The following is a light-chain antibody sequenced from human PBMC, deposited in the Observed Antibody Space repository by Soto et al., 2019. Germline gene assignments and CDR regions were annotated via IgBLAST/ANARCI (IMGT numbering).Light chain of an antibody. J-gene: IGLJ1*01. CDR1: SSDVGKYNL. CDR2: EGS. V-gene: IGLV2-23*01. CDR3: CSYAGSSTYV. Sequence: QSALTQPASVSGSPGQSITISCTGTSSDVGKYNLVSWYQQRPGKAPKLLIYEGSERPSGVSNRFSGSKSGNTASLTNSGLQAEDEADYYCCSYAGSSTYVFGIGTKLTVL.